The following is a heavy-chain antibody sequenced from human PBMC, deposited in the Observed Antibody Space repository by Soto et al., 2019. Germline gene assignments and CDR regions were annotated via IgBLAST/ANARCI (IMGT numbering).Heavy chain of an antibody. V-gene: IGHV1-3*01. CDR3: ASMGAAAAGNKFVDY. CDR1: GYTFTSYA. CDR2: INAGNGNT. D-gene: IGHD6-13*01. Sequence: GASVKVSCKASGYTFTSYAMHWVRQAPGQRLEWMGWINAGNGNTKYSQKFQGRVTITRDTSASTAYMELSSLRSEDTAVYYCASMGAAAAGNKFVDYWGQGTLVTVSS. J-gene: IGHJ4*02.